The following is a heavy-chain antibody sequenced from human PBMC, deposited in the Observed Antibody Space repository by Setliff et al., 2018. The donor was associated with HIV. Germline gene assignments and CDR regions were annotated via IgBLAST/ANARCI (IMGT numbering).Heavy chain of an antibody. CDR3: ATGITMAPDY. CDR2: INHSGST. V-gene: IGHV4-34*01. D-gene: IGHD1-20*01. Sequence: ASETLSLTCDVYGESLSSYFRSWIRQPPGKGLEWIGEINHSGSTNYNPSLKSRVTISVGKSKNQFSLSLSSVTAADTAVYYCATGITMAPDYWGQGSLVTVSS. CDR1: GESLSSYF. J-gene: IGHJ4*02.